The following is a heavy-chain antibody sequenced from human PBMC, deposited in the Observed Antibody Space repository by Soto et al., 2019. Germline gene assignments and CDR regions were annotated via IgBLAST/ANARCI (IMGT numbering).Heavy chain of an antibody. CDR2: IYYSGST. J-gene: IGHJ4*02. Sequence: PSETLSLTCTVSGGSISSYYWSWIRQPPGKGLEWIGYIYYSGSTNYNPSLKSRVTISVDTSKNQFSLKLSSVTAADTAVYYCARGVDIVATTPRDGYNYVLDYWGQGTLVTVSS. D-gene: IGHD5-12*01. CDR3: ARGVDIVATTPRDGYNYVLDY. V-gene: IGHV4-59*01. CDR1: GGSISSYY.